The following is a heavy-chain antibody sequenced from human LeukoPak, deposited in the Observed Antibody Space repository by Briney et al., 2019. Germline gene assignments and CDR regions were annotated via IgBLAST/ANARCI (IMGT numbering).Heavy chain of an antibody. CDR1: GDSGKNHY. D-gene: IGHD1-26*01. Sequence: SETLSLTCTVSGDSGKNHYWSWIRQPAGKGLEWIGRIYTSGHTKYNPSLESRVTMSVDTSRNQISLRLSSVTAADTAVYYCTARIVGVPFDYWGQGTLVTASS. CDR2: IYTSGHT. CDR3: TARIVGVPFDY. V-gene: IGHV4-4*07. J-gene: IGHJ4*02.